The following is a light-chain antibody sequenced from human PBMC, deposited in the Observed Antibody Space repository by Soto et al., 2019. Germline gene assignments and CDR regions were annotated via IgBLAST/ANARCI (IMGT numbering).Light chain of an antibody. CDR2: GAS. J-gene: IGKJ5*01. V-gene: IGKV3-11*01. Sequence: EILLTQSPATLSVSPGERATLSCRASQSVSSHLAWYQQKPGQAPRVLIYGASTRATGSPARFSGSGSGTDFTLTISSLEPEDFAVYYCQQRGDWPPITFGQGTRLEIK. CDR1: QSVSSH. CDR3: QQRGDWPPIT.